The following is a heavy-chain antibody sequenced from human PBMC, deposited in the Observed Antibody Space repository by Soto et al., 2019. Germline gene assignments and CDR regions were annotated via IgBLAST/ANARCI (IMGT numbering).Heavy chain of an antibody. CDR1: GFSLSTSGVG. CDR2: IYWNDDK. CDR3: AHRYYYGSGNYYYYGMDV. D-gene: IGHD3-10*01. V-gene: IGHV2-5*01. J-gene: IGHJ6*02. Sequence: SGPTLVNPTQTLTLTCTFSGFSLSTSGVGVGWIRQPPGKALEWLALIYWNDDKRYSPSLKSRLTITKDTSKNQVVLTMTNMDPVDTATYYCAHRYYYGSGNYYYYGMDVWGQGTTVTVSS.